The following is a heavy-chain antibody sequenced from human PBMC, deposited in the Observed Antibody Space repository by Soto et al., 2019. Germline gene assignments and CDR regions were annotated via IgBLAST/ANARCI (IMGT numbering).Heavy chain of an antibody. V-gene: IGHV1-2*04. CDR2: INPNSGGT. J-gene: IGHJ5*02. D-gene: IGHD2-15*01. Sequence: RASVKVSCKASGYTFTGYYMHWVRQAPGQGLEWMGWINPNSGGTNYAQKFQGWVTMTRDTSISTAYMELSRLRSDDTAVYYCARLARYCSGGSCYPLFDPWGQGTLVTVSS. CDR1: GYTFTGYY. CDR3: ARLARYCSGGSCYPLFDP.